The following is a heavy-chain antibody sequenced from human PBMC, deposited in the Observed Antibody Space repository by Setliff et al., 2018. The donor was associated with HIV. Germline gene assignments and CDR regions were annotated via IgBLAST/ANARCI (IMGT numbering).Heavy chain of an antibody. J-gene: IGHJ4*02. V-gene: IGHV4-38-2*02. Sequence: SETLSLTCTVTGYSISSGYYWAWIRQPPGKGLEWIGSVSHSGNTDYNISLKSRVTISIDNSNNHFSLKLRSVTAADTAVYYCVSQPESRWQIEYWGQGTLVTVSS. CDR3: VSQPESRWQIEY. D-gene: IGHD3-10*01. CDR1: GYSISSGYY. CDR2: VSHSGNT.